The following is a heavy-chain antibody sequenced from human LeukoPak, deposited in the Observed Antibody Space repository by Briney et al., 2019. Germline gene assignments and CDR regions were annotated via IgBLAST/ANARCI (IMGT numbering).Heavy chain of an antibody. CDR2: ISYDGSNK. V-gene: IGHV3-30-3*01. CDR1: GFTFSSYA. J-gene: IGHJ4*02. CDR3: ARDWLGYFDY. D-gene: IGHD3-10*01. Sequence: GGSLRLSCAASGFTFSSYAMHWVRQAPGKGLEWVAVISYDGSNKYYADSVKGRFTISRDSSKNTLYLQMNSLRAEDTAVYYCARDWLGYFDYWGQGTLATVSS.